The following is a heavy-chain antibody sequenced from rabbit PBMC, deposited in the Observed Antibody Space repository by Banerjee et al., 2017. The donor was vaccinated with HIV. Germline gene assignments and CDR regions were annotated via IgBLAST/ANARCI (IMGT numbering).Heavy chain of an antibody. J-gene: IGHJ4*01. Sequence: QLKETGGGLVQPGGSLTLSCKASGFDISSYNMQWVRQAPGKGLEWIGCISARKGSANYASWVNGRFTISSDNARNTVDLQMNSLTAADTATYFCARRIVSGADNLWGPGTLVTVS. V-gene: IGHV1S7*01. CDR1: GFDISSYN. D-gene: IGHD4-1*01. CDR2: ISARKGSA. CDR3: ARRIVSGADNL.